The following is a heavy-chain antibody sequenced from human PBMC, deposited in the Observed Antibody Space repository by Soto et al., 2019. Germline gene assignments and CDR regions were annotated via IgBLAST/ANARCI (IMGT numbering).Heavy chain of an antibody. CDR1: GGTFSSYA. V-gene: IGHV1-69*13. CDR3: ARGGPRVYCSGGSCYTPTQNWFDP. Sequence: SVKVSCKASGGTFSSYAISWVRQAPGQGLEWMGGIIPIFGTANYAQKFQGRVTITADESTSTAYVELSSLRSEDTAVYYCARGGPRVYCSGGSCYTPTQNWFDPWGQGTLVTVSS. CDR2: IIPIFGTA. D-gene: IGHD2-15*01. J-gene: IGHJ5*02.